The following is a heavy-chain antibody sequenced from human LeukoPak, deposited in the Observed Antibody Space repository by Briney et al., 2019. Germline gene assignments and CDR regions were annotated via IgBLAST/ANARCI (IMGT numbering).Heavy chain of an antibody. J-gene: IGHJ6*02. V-gene: IGHV3-33*01. Sequence: GGSLRLSCAASGFTFSSYGMHWVRQAPGKGLEWVAVIWYDGSNKYYADSVKGRFTISRDNSKNTLYLQMNSLRAEDTAVYYCARDPMTGTTDGMDVWGQGTTVTVSS. CDR2: IWYDGSNK. CDR1: GFTFSSYG. CDR3: ARDPMTGTTDGMDV. D-gene: IGHD1-7*01.